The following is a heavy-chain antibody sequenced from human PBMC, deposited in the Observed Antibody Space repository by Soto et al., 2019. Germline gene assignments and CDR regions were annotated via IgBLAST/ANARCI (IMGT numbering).Heavy chain of an antibody. D-gene: IGHD4-17*01. V-gene: IGHV1-18*01. J-gene: IGHJ5*02. CDR2: ISAYNGNT. CDR1: GYTFPNYG. CDR3: ARGVKYGAYSRWFDP. Sequence: ASVKVSCKASGYTFPNYGISWVRQAPGQGLEWMGWISAYNGNTNYAQKLQGRVTMTTDTSTSTAYMELRSLRSDDTAVYFCARGVKYGAYSRWFDPWGQGTLVTVSS.